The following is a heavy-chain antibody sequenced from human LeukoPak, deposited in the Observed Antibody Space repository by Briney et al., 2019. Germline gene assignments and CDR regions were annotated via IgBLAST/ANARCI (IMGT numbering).Heavy chain of an antibody. D-gene: IGHD3-22*01. CDR2: IYYSGST. Sequence: SEGLSLTCMDSVGSLSSYFWCWIRQTPGKGRGWIGYIYYSGSTNYNPSLMRRVTISVETSKNQFPLKLSCVAAADTAVYYCARHAQHYYDSRGYLDIWGQGTMVTVPS. V-gene: IGHV4-59*08. CDR1: VGSLSSYF. J-gene: IGHJ3*02. CDR3: ARHAQHYYDSRGYLDI.